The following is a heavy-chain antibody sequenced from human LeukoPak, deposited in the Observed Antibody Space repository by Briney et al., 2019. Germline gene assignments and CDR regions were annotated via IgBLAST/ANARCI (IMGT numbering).Heavy chain of an antibody. Sequence: SVKVSCKASGGTFSSYAISWVRQAPGQGLEWMGGIIPIFGTTNYAQKFQGRVTITADKSTSTAYMELSSLRSEDTAVYYCARDFDRTELLSLWGQGTLVTVSS. V-gene: IGHV1-69*06. CDR2: IIPIFGTT. CDR3: ARDFDRTELLSL. CDR1: GGTFSSYA. D-gene: IGHD1-26*01. J-gene: IGHJ4*02.